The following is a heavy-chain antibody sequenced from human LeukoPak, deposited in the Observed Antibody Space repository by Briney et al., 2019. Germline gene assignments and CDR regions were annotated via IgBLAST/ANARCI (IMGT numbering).Heavy chain of an antibody. CDR1: GFTFSSYG. CDR3: ARDGTFIAAVGYSSGWYGGGSDYFDY. CDR2: IRYDGSNK. V-gene: IGHV3-30*02. J-gene: IGHJ4*02. D-gene: IGHD6-19*01. Sequence: PGGSLRLSCAASGFTFSSYGMHWVRQAPGKGLEWVAFIRYDGSNKYYANSVKGRFTISRDNAKNSLYLQMNSLRAEDTAVYYCARDGTFIAAVGYSSGWYGGGSDYFDYWGQGTLVTVSS.